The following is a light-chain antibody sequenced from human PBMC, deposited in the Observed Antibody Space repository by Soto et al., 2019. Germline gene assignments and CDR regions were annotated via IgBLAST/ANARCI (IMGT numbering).Light chain of an antibody. CDR2: GAS. CDR1: QSVSSSY. J-gene: IGKJ5*01. Sequence: IVLTQSPGTLSLSPGDRATLSCRASQSVSSSYLAWYQQKPGQAPRLLIYGASNRATGIPDRFTGSGSGTDFTLTISRLEPEDFVVYYCQQYGSSPRTFGQGTRLEIK. V-gene: IGKV3-20*01. CDR3: QQYGSSPRT.